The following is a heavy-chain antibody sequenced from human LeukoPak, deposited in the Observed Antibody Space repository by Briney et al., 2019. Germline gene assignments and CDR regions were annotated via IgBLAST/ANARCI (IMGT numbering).Heavy chain of an antibody. D-gene: IGHD3-16*01. CDR3: ARHSDVVGAI. CDR2: IYPRDSDT. Sequence: GESLKISCEASGYTFTHRWIGWVRQMPGTGVEWVGIIYPRDSDTIYSPSFQGHVTISADTSINTAYLEWRSLEASDTAMYYCARHSDVVGAIWGQGTQVTVSS. V-gene: IGHV5-51*01. J-gene: IGHJ4*02. CDR1: GYTFTHRW.